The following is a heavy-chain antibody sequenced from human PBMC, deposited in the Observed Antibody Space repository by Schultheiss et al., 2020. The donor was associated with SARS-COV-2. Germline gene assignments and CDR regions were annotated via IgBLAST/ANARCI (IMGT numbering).Heavy chain of an antibody. D-gene: IGHD3-3*01. CDR1: GGSISSYY. V-gene: IGHV4-59*01. J-gene: IGHJ5*02. CDR2: IYYSGST. CDR3: ARGDYDFWSGSTYNWFDP. Sequence: LRLSCTVSGGSISSYYWSWIRQPPGKGLEWIGYIYYSGSTYYNPSLKSRVPISVDTSKNQFSLKLSSVTAADTAVYYCARGDYDFWSGSTYNWFDPWGQGTLGTVSS.